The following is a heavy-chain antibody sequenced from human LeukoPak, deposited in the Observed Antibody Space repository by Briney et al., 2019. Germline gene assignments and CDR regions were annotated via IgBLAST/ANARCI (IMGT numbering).Heavy chain of an antibody. CDR2: INHSGST. Sequence: SETLCLTCAVYGGSFSGYYWSWIRQPPGKGLEWIGEINHSGSTNYNPSLKSRVTISVDTSKNQFSLKLSSVTAADTAVYYCARGPKPYYYGSGSYLVHWGQGTLVTVSS. J-gene: IGHJ4*02. V-gene: IGHV4-34*01. CDR1: GGSFSGYY. CDR3: ARGPKPYYYGSGSYLVH. D-gene: IGHD3-10*01.